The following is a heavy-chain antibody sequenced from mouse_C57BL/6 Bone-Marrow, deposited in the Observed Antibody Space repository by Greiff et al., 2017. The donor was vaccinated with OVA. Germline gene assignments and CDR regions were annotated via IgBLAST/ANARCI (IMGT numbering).Heavy chain of an antibody. CDR2: IYPSDSET. V-gene: IGHV1-61*01. J-gene: IGHJ2*01. D-gene: IGHD2-14*01. CDR1: GYTFTSYW. Sequence: QVHVKQPGAELVRPGSSVKLSCKASGYTFTSYWMDWVKQRPGQGLEWIGNIYPSDSETHYNQKFKDKATLTVDKSSSTAYMQLSSLTSEDSAVYYCARRGGTPYFDYWGQGTTLTVSS. CDR3: ARRGGTPYFDY.